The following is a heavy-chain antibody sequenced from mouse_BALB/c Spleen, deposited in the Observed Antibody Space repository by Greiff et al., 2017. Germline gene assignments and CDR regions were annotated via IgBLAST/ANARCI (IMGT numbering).Heavy chain of an antibody. CDR2: ISSGSSTI. CDR1: GFAFSSYD. CDR3: ARSGDGYPFAY. V-gene: IGHV5-12-1*01. Sequence: EVQGVESGGGLVKPGGSLKLSCAASGFAFSSYDMSWVRQTPEKRLEWVAYISSGSSTIYYADTVKGRFTISRDNPKNTLFLQMTSLRSEDTAMYYCARSGDGYPFAYWGQGTLVTVSA. J-gene: IGHJ3*01. D-gene: IGHD2-3*01.